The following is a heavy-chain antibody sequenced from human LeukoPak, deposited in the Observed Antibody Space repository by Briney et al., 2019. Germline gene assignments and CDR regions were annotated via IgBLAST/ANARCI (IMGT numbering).Heavy chain of an antibody. CDR2: IIPIFGIA. Sequence: GASVKVSCKASGGTFSSYAISWVRQAPGQGLEWMGRIIPIFGIANYAQKFQGRVTITADKSTSTAYMELSSLRSEDTAVYYCGYGSGTNYYYYGMDVWGKGTTVTVSS. V-gene: IGHV1-69*04. CDR3: GYGSGTNYYYYGMDV. D-gene: IGHD3-10*01. J-gene: IGHJ6*04. CDR1: GGTFSSYA.